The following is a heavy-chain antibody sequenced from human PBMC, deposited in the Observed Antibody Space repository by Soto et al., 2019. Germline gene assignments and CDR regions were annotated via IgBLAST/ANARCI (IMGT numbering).Heavy chain of an antibody. Sequence: QEQLVESGGGVVQPGRSLRLSCAASGFTFSSYGMHWVRQAPGKGLEWVAVISYDGSNKYYADSVKGRFTISRDNSKNTLYLQMNSLRAEDTAVYYCAKARGSDYYYGMDVWGQGTTVTVSS. D-gene: IGHD3-10*01. V-gene: IGHV3-30*18. CDR2: ISYDGSNK. CDR3: AKARGSDYYYGMDV. CDR1: GFTFSSYG. J-gene: IGHJ6*02.